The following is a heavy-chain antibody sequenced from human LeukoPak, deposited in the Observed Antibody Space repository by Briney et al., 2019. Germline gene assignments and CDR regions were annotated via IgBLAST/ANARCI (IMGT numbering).Heavy chain of an antibody. CDR2: IFSNDEK. CDR1: GFSLSNTRMG. J-gene: IGHJ4*02. Sequence: SGPVLVKPTETLTLTCTVSGFSLSNTRMGVSWIRQPPGKALEWLAQIFSNDEKSYSTSLKSRLTISKDTSKSQVVLTMTNMDPVDTGTYYCTRVVRYTSSWYPNYYFDYWGQGTLVTVPS. V-gene: IGHV2-26*01. CDR3: TRVVRYTSSWYPNYYFDY. D-gene: IGHD6-13*01.